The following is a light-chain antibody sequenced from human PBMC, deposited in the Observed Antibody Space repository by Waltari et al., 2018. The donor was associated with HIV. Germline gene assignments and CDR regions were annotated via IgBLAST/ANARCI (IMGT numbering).Light chain of an antibody. J-gene: IGKJ1*01. CDR3: LQYRSSPCT. V-gene: IGKV3-20*01. CDR2: GAS. Sequence: EVVLTQSPGTLSLSPGESATVTCRASQSFSSTYLAWYQQKPRQAPRLLIYGASSRATGIPDRFSGSGSGTDFSLTISRLEPEDFAVYYCLQYRSSPCTFGQGTKVEVK. CDR1: QSFSSTY.